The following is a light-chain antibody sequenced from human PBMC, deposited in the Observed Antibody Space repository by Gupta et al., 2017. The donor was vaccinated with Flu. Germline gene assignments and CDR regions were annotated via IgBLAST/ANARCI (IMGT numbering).Light chain of an antibody. Sequence: ISCKSSQGLLHTNGKAFFYWYLQKPGQPPQLLIYEISKRYFGVADRFSGSGSGTDFTLKISRVEAEDVGVYHCMQTIKLPYTFGQGTNLEIK. V-gene: IGKV2D-29*01. CDR1: QGLLHTNGKAF. J-gene: IGKJ2*01. CDR3: MQTIKLPYT. CDR2: EIS.